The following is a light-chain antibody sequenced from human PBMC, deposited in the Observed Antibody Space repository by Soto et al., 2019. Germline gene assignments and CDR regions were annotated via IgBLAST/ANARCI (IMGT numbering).Light chain of an antibody. J-gene: IGKJ5*01. CDR3: QQYDNLPIT. CDR1: QGIRND. Sequence: DIQMTQSPSSLSASVGDRVTITCRASQGIRNDLSWFQQKPGKAPKLLIYDASNLETGVPSRFSGSGSGTDFTFTISSLQPEDIATYYCQQYDNLPITFGQGTRLEIK. V-gene: IGKV1-33*01. CDR2: DAS.